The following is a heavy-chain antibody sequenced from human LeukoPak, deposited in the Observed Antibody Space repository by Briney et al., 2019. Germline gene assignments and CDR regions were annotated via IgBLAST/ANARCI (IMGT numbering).Heavy chain of an antibody. V-gene: IGHV3-74*03. CDR2: LTRDGSDT. CDR1: GFTLSSTW. J-gene: IGHJ4*02. D-gene: IGHD6-13*01. Sequence: PGGSLRLSCAASGFTLSSTWMHWVRQAPGKGLVWVSRLTRDGSDTTYADSVKGRFTISRDNAKNSLYLQMNSLGTEDTAVYYCARRGTSSSWAHFDYWGQGTLVTVSP. CDR3: ARRGTSSSWAHFDY.